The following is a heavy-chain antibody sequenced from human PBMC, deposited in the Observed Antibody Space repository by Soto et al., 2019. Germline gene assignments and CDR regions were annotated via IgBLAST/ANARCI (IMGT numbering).Heavy chain of an antibody. V-gene: IGHV3-23*01. Sequence: EVQLLVSGGGLVQTGGSLRLSCAASGFTFSNYAMSWVRQAPGKGLEWVSGISASGVSTYYADSVKGRFTISRDNSKNTVDLQMNSLRAEDTAVYSCARDGQQLVPYGLDAWGQGTTVTVSS. CDR3: ARDGQQLVPYGLDA. CDR2: ISASGVST. D-gene: IGHD6-6*01. J-gene: IGHJ6*02. CDR1: GFTFSNYA.